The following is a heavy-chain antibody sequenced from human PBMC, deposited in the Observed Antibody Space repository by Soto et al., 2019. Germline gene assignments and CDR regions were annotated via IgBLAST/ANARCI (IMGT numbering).Heavy chain of an antibody. J-gene: IGHJ6*02. Sequence: GGSLRLSCAASGFTFSSYAMSWVRQAPGKGLEWVSAISGSGGSTYYADSVKGRFTISRGNSKNTLYLQMNSLRAEDTAVYYCAKDYYDFWSGYYKPYYYYGMDVWGQGTTVTVSS. V-gene: IGHV3-23*01. CDR2: ISGSGGST. CDR1: GFTFSSYA. D-gene: IGHD3-3*01. CDR3: AKDYYDFWSGYYKPYYYYGMDV.